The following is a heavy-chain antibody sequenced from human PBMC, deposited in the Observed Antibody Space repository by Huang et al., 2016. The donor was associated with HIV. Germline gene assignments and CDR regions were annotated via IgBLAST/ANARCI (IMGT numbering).Heavy chain of an antibody. CDR2: IYYNGST. Sequence: QLQLQESGPGLVKPSETLSLTCTVSGGSIRSDNYYWGWIRQPPGKGLEWIGSIYYNGSTYYNPALKRRVTITVDTSKNHFSRRMRSVTAADTAVYYCARLPGSITMIRGVITDPYWGQGTLVTVSS. CDR3: ARLPGSITMIRGVITDPY. CDR1: GGSIRSDNYY. J-gene: IGHJ4*02. D-gene: IGHD3-10*01. V-gene: IGHV4-39*02.